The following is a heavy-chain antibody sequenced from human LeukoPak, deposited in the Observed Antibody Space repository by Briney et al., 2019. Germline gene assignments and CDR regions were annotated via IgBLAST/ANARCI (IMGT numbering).Heavy chain of an antibody. J-gene: IGHJ4*02. CDR2: LSSDANHE. Sequence: GGSLRLSCAASGFTFNTYGMRWVRQTPGKGLQWVAILSSDANHEYYADSVKGRFTISRDNSKNTLYLQMNSLRTEDTAVYYCARDRAGRWFEYFFDYWGQGTLVTVSS. CDR1: GFTFNTYG. V-gene: IGHV3-30*03. CDR3: ARDRAGRWFEYFFDY. D-gene: IGHD4-23*01.